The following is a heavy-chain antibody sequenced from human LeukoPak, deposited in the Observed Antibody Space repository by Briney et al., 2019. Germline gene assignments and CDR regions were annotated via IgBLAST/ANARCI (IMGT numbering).Heavy chain of an antibody. D-gene: IGHD3-22*01. CDR1: GFTFSSYW. V-gene: IGHV3-74*01. CDR3: ARITGYDSSGFPVDFDY. Sequence: GESLKISCAASGFTFSSYWMHWVRQAPGKGLVWVSRINSDGSSTSYADSVKGRFTISRDNAKNTLYLQMNSLRAEDTAVYYCARITGYDSSGFPVDFDYWGQGTLVTVSS. J-gene: IGHJ4*02. CDR2: INSDGSST.